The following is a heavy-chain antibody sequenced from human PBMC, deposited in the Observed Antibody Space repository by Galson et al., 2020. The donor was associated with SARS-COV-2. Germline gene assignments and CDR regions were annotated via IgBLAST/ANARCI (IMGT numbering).Heavy chain of an antibody. V-gene: IGHV3-23*01. J-gene: IGHJ6*02. CDR1: GFTLSSQT. Sequence: GESLKISCTASGFTLSSQTMTWVRQAPGKGLEWVALISVVGGATYHADALKGRFTISRDNSKNTLYLQMDGLRAEDTAVYYCAKAMGRGSGSHYYYSYGVDVWGQGTTVTVSS. D-gene: IGHD3-10*01. CDR2: ISVVGGAT. CDR3: AKAMGRGSGSHYYYSYGVDV.